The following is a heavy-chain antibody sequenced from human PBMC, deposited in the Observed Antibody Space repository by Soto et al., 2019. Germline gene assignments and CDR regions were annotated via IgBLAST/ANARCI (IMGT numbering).Heavy chain of an antibody. V-gene: IGHV3-48*03. D-gene: IGHD2-2*01. J-gene: IGHJ6*02. CDR3: ARSHCNTTNRSNTYYYGMDV. CDR1: GFTFSSYE. CDR2: IVSSGSVS. Sequence: GGSLRLSCAASGFTFSSYEMNWVRQAPGKGLEWVAHIVSSGSVSYVADSVQGRFTISRDNVKNSLSLQMTSLRVDDTAIYYCARSHCNTTNRSNTYYYGMDVWGQGTTVTVSS.